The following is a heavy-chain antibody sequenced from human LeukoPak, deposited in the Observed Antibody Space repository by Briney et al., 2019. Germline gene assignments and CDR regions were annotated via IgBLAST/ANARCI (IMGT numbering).Heavy chain of an antibody. CDR1: GGSISSSSYY. Sequence: SETLSLTCTVSGGSISSSSYYWGRIRQPPGKGLEWIGSIYYSGGTYYNPSLKSRVTISVDTSKNQFSLKLSSVTAADTAVYYCARHCSSTRCYKFVAFDIGAKGKRFTVFS. J-gene: IGHJ3*02. CDR3: ARHCSSTRCYKFVAFDI. CDR2: IYYSGGT. D-gene: IGHD2-2*02. V-gene: IGHV4-39*01.